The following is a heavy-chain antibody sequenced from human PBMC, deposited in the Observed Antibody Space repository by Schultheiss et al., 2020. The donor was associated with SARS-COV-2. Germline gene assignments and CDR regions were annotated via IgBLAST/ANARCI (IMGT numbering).Heavy chain of an antibody. CDR2: ISGSGGST. Sequence: GESLKISCAASKFTFSSYAMSWVRQAPGKGLEWVSVISGSGGSTYYADSVKGRFTVSRDNSKNTLYLQMNSLRAEDTAVYYCAKGKLSYGGLDSWGQGTLVTVSS. CDR1: KFTFSSYA. D-gene: IGHD4-23*01. V-gene: IGHV3-23*01. CDR3: AKGKLSYGGLDS. J-gene: IGHJ4*02.